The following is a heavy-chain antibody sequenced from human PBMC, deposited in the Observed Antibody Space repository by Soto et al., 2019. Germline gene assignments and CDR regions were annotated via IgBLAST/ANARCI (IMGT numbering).Heavy chain of an antibody. J-gene: IGHJ4*02. CDR1: GFTFSSYW. CDR3: GGGGWLVG. D-gene: IGHD2-15*01. V-gene: IGHV3-7*04. CDR2: IKQDGSEK. Sequence: EVQLVESGGGLVQPGGSLRLSCAASGFTFSSYWMSWVRQAPGKGLEWVANIKQDGSEKYYVDSVKGRFTISRDNAKNSVYLQMNGRGAGERAVFYLGGGGWLVGGGQGTLVTVSS.